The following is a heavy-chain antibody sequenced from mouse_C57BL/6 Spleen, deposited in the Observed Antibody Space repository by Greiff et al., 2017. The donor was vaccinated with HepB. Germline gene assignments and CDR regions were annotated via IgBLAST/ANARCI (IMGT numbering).Heavy chain of an antibody. CDR1: GYTFTSYG. J-gene: IGHJ3*01. Sequence: VQRVESGAELARPGASVKLSCKASGYTFTSYGISWVKQRTGQGLEWIGEIYPRSGNTYYNEKFKGKATLTADKSSSTAYMELRSLTSEDSAVYFCARYAGFAYWGQGTLVTVSA. CDR2: IYPRSGNT. D-gene: IGHD6-5*01. CDR3: ARYAGFAY. V-gene: IGHV1-81*01.